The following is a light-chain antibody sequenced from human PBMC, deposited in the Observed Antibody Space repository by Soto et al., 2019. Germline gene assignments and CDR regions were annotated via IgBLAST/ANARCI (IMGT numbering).Light chain of an antibody. CDR2: GAS. CDR3: QQYGSSPT. J-gene: IGKJ4*01. V-gene: IGKV3-20*01. Sequence: EIVLTQSPGTLSLSPGERATLSCRASQTVSSSYLARYQQKPGQAPRLLIYGASSRATGIPDRFSGSGSGTDATLTINRLEPEDFAVYYCQQYGSSPTFGGGTKVEIK. CDR1: QTVSSSY.